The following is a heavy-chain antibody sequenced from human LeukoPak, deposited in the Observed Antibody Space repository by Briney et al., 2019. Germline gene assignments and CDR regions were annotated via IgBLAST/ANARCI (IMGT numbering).Heavy chain of an antibody. CDR1: GGSISRHY. CDR3: ARDRDAQLVLFAFDI. J-gene: IGHJ3*02. Sequence: PSETLSLTCTVSGGSISRHYWSWIRQPPGKGLEWIGYIYYSGSTNYSPSLKSRVTISVDTSKNQFSLKLNSVTAADTAVYYCARDRDAQLVLFAFDIWGQGTMVTVSS. D-gene: IGHD6-6*01. CDR2: IYYSGST. V-gene: IGHV4-59*11.